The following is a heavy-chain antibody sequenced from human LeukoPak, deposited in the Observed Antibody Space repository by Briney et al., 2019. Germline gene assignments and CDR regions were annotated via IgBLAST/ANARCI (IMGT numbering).Heavy chain of an antibody. V-gene: IGHV3-21*01. CDR1: GFTFSSYS. D-gene: IGHD7-27*01. CDR2: ISTSSS. Sequence: GGSLRLSCAASGFTFSSYSMNWVRQAPGKGLEWASFISTSSSYADSVKGRFTISRDNAKNSLYLQMNSLRAEDTAVYYCARGYWGYFDSWGQGTLVTVSS. CDR3: ARGYWGYFDS. J-gene: IGHJ4*02.